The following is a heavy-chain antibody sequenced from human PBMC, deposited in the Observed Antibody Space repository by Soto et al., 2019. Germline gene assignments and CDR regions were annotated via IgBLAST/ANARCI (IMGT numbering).Heavy chain of an antibody. V-gene: IGHV4-59*01. CDR2: IYYSGST. CDR1: AGSISSYY. J-gene: IGHJ5*02. CDR3: ARGVPPLLLWFGEGYWFDP. D-gene: IGHD3-10*01. Sequence: SQTLSLTCTLSAGSISSYYWSWLRHPPGKGLEWIGYIYYSGSTNYNPSLKSRVTISVDTSKNQFSLKLSSVTAADTAVYYCARGVPPLLLWFGEGYWFDPWGQGTLVTVSS.